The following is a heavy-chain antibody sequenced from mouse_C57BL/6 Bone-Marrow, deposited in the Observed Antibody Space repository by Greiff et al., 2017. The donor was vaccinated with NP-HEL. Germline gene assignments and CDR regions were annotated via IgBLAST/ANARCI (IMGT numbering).Heavy chain of an antibody. CDR1: GFTFSDYG. J-gene: IGHJ1*03. V-gene: IGHV5-17*01. D-gene: IGHD2-12*01. CDR2: ISSGSSTI. CDR3: AKVLLWYFDV. Sequence: EVQLKESGGGLVKPGGSLKLSCAASGFTFSDYGMHWVRQAPEKGLEWVAYISSGSSTIYYADTVKGRFTISRDNAKNTLFLQMTSLRSEDTAMYYCAKVLLWYFDVWGTGTTVTVSS.